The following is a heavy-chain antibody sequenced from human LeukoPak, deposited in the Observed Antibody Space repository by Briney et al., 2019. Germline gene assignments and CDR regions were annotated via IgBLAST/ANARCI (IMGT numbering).Heavy chain of an antibody. Sequence: SETLSLTCTVSGGSISSGDYYWSWIRQPPGKGLEWIGYIYYSGSTYYNPSLKSRVTISVDTSKNQFSLKLSSVTAADTAVYYCARDLTPRSYYDSSGYTGGYWGQGTLVTVSS. CDR1: GGSISSGDYY. CDR2: IYYSGST. V-gene: IGHV4-30-4*01. J-gene: IGHJ4*02. D-gene: IGHD3-22*01. CDR3: ARDLTPRSYYDSSGYTGGY.